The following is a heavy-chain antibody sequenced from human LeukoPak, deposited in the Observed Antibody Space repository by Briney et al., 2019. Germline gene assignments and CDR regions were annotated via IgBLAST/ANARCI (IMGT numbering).Heavy chain of an antibody. CDR1: GFTFSSYD. Sequence: GGSLRLSCAASGFTFSSYDMHWVRQATGKGLKWVSAIGTAGDTYYPGSVKGRFTISRENAKNPLYLQMNSLRAGDTAVYYCAREYCSGGSCYGMDVWGQGTTVTVSS. J-gene: IGHJ6*02. V-gene: IGHV3-13*01. CDR2: IGTAGDT. CDR3: AREYCSGGSCYGMDV. D-gene: IGHD2-15*01.